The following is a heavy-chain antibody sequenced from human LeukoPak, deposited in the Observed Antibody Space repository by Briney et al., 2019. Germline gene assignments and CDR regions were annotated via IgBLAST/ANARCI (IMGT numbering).Heavy chain of an antibody. V-gene: IGHV3-30*02. CDR3: AKDFYSGSSP. D-gene: IGHD1-26*01. CDR2: IRYDGSNE. Sequence: PGGSLRLSCVASGFTFSSRDWMTWVRQAPGKGLEWVAFIRYDGSNEYYADSVKGRFTISRDNSKNTLFLQMNSLRTEDTAAYYCAKDFYSGSSPWGQGTLVTVSS. CDR1: GFTFSSRDW. J-gene: IGHJ5*02.